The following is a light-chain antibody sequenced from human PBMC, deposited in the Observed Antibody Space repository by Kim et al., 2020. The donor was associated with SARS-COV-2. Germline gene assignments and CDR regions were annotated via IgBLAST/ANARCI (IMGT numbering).Light chain of an antibody. CDR2: QDS. Sequence: VAPGHTASITCSGDKLGDKYACWYQQKPGQSPVLVIYQDSKRPSGIPERFSGSNSGNTATLTISGTQAMDEADYYCQAWDSSTVVFGGGTQLTVL. V-gene: IGLV3-1*01. J-gene: IGLJ2*01. CDR1: KLGDKY. CDR3: QAWDSSTVV.